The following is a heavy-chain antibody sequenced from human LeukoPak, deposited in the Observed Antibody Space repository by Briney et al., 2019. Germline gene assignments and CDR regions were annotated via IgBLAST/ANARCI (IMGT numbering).Heavy chain of an antibody. V-gene: IGHV3-53*01. CDR1: GFTVSSNY. CDR3: ARVVGSVDY. D-gene: IGHD3-16*01. J-gene: IGHJ4*02. Sequence: TGGSLRLSCAASGFTVSSNYMNWVRQAPGKGLEWVSLIYTGGNTFYADSVKGRFTISRDISKNTLYLQMTSLRAEDTAVYYCARVVGSVDYWGQGTLVTVSS. CDR2: IYTGGNT.